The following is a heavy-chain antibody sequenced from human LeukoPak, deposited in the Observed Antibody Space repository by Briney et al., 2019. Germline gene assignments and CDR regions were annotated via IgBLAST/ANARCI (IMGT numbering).Heavy chain of an antibody. Sequence: GASLKISCKGSGSRFTSYWIGWGRQMPGKGLEWRGIIYPGDSDTRYSPSFQGQVTISADKSISTAYLQWSSLKASDTAMYYCARLTHSHAVYFDYWGQGTLVTVSS. J-gene: IGHJ4*02. CDR1: GSRFTSYW. CDR2: IYPGDSDT. CDR3: ARLTHSHAVYFDY. V-gene: IGHV5-51*01. D-gene: IGHD2-15*01.